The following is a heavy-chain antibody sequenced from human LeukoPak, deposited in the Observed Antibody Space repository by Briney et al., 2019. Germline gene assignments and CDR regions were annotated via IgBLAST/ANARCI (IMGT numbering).Heavy chain of an antibody. CDR2: ISAYNGNT. V-gene: IGHV1-18*01. CDR3: ARAPSIAARFDP. CDR1: GYTFTSYD. J-gene: IGHJ5*02. D-gene: IGHD6-6*01. Sequence: ASVKVSCKASGYTFTSYDINWVRQATGQGLEWMGWISAYNGNTNYAQKLQGRVTMTTDTSTSTAYMELRSLRSDDTAVYYCARAPSIAARFDPWGQGTLVTVSS.